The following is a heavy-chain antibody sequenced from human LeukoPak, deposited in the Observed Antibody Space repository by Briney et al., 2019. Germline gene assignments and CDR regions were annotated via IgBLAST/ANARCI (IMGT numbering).Heavy chain of an antibody. Sequence: ETESLTCTVSGGSISSYYWSWIRQPPGKGLEWIGYIYYRGSTNYNPSLKGRVTISVDTSKNQFSLKLSSVTAADTAVYYCARGWEAYGSGSYSFAHQRANWFDPWGQGTRDSVSS. CDR2: IYYRGST. CDR3: ARGWEAYGSGSYSFAHQRANWFDP. V-gene: IGHV4-59*01. J-gene: IGHJ5*02. D-gene: IGHD3-10*01. CDR1: GGSISSYY.